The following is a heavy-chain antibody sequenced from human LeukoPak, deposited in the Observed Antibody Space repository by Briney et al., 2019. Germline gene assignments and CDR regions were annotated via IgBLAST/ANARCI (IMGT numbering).Heavy chain of an antibody. D-gene: IGHD6-19*01. V-gene: IGHV3-23*01. CDR3: ARLIAVAGPNWFDP. J-gene: IGHJ5*02. Sequence: GGSLRLSCAAPGFTFSSYGMSWFRQAPGKGLEWVSAISGSGGSTYYADSVKGRFTISRDNSKNTLYLQMNSLRAEDTAVYYCARLIAVAGPNWFDPWGQGTLVTVSS. CDR2: ISGSGGST. CDR1: GFTFSSYG.